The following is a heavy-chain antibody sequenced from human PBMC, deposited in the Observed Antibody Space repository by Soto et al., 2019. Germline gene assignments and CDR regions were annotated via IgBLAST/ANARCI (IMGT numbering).Heavy chain of an antibody. Sequence: SETLSLTCTVSGGSVSSGGYYWSWIRQPPGKGLEWIGYIYYSGSTNYNPSLKSRVTISVDTSKNQFSLKLSSVTAADTAVYYCARHGYCSGGSCYSYAFDIWGQGTMVTVSS. CDR2: IYYSGST. D-gene: IGHD2-15*01. CDR1: GGSVSSGGYY. CDR3: ARHGYCSGGSCYSYAFDI. V-gene: IGHV4-61*08. J-gene: IGHJ3*02.